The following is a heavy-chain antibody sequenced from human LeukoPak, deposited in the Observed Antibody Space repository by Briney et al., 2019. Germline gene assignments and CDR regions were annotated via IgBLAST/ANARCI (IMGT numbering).Heavy chain of an antibody. CDR2: INDDGSRT. D-gene: IGHD6-19*01. V-gene: IGHV3-74*01. J-gene: IGHJ4*02. CDR1: GFTLGTYW. CDR3: AGFFGYSST. Sequence: GGSLRLSCEASGFTLGTYWMHWVRQAPGKGLVWVSRINDDGSRTIYADSVKGRFTISRDNAKNTLYLQMNSLRAEDTALYYCAGFFGYSSTWGQGTLVTVSS.